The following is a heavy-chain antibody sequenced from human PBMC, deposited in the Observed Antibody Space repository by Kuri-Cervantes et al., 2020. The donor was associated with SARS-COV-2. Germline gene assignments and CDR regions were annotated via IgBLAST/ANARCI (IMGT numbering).Heavy chain of an antibody. CDR1: GFTFSSYA. J-gene: IGHJ6*02. V-gene: IGHV3-23*01. D-gene: IGHD4-17*01. CDR3: ARDLRPLELYYYYGMDV. CDR2: ISGSGGST. Sequence: GESLKISCAASGFTFSSYAMSWVRQAPGKGLEWVSAISGSGGSTYYADSVKGRFTISRDNSKNALYLQMNSLRDEDMAVYYCARDLRPLELYYYYGMDVWGQGTTVTVSS.